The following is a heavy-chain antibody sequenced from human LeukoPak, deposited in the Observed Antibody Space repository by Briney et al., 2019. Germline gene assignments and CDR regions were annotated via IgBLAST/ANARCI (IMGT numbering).Heavy chain of an antibody. CDR1: GYTFTGYY. V-gene: IGHV1-2*02. D-gene: IGHD2-15*01. CDR3: TFLGGGSFYPGY. J-gene: IGHJ4*02. CDR2: INPNSGGT. Sequence: GSVKVSCKASGYTFTGYYMHWVRQAPGQGLEWMGWINPNSGGTNYAQKFQGRVTMTRDTSISTAYMELSRLRSDDTAVYYCTFLGGGSFYPGYWGQGTLVTVSS.